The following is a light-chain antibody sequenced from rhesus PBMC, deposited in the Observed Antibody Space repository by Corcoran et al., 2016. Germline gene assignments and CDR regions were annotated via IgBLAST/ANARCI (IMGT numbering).Light chain of an antibody. J-gene: IGKJ4*01. V-gene: IGKV1-44*02. Sequence: DIQMTQSPSSLSASVGDRVTIACRASQTIGTSLAWYQQKPGKVPNLLIYTASSLESVVPSRFCGSGSGTDFTLTVSSLQPEDFATYYCQHGYGIPFGGGTKGEIK. CDR2: TAS. CDR3: QHGYGIP. CDR1: QTIGTS.